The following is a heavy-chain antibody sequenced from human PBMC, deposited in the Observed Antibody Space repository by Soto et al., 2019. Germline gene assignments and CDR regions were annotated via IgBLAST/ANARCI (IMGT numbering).Heavy chain of an antibody. D-gene: IGHD5-18*01. CDR3: ARGKREDTAMVYYYGMDV. Sequence: SETLSLTCTVSGGSISSYYWSWIRQPPGKGLEWIGYIYHSGSTYYNPSLKSRVTISVDRSKNQFSLKLSSVTAADTAMYYCARGKREDTAMVYYYGMDVWGQGTTVTVSS. CDR1: GGSISSYY. V-gene: IGHV4-59*12. J-gene: IGHJ6*02. CDR2: IYHSGST.